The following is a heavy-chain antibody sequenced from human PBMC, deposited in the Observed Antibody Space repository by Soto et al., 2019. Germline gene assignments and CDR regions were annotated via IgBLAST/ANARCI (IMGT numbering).Heavy chain of an antibody. J-gene: IGHJ4*02. CDR1: GYIFTNYY. V-gene: IGHV1-46*01. D-gene: IGHD3-10*01. Sequence: GASVKVSCKASGYIFTNYYIHWVRQAPGQELEWMGIINPNGGSTNSAQKFQGRITLTRDTSTSTVYMDLSSLRSEDTAVYYCARGLYSGDYWGQGTLVTVSS. CDR2: INPNGGST. CDR3: ARGLYSGDY.